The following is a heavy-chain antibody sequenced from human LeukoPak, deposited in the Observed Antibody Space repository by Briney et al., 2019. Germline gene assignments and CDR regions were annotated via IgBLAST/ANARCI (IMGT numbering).Heavy chain of an antibody. CDR1: GGSISTYD. Sequence: PSETLSLTCTVSGGSISTYDWSWIRQPPGKGLEWIGYIYYSGSTNYNPSLKSRVTISVDTSKNQFSLKLSSVTAADTAVYYCAKDLAVAGLFDYWGQGTLVTVSS. D-gene: IGHD6-19*01. CDR2: IYYSGST. CDR3: AKDLAVAGLFDY. V-gene: IGHV4-59*01. J-gene: IGHJ4*02.